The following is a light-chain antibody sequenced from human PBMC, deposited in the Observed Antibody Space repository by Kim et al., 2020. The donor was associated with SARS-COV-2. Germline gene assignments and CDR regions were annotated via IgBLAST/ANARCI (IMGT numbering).Light chain of an antibody. Sequence: VSPGQTARITCSGDALPKQYAYWYQQKQGQAPVMVIYKDSERPSGIPERFSGSSSGATVTLTISGVQEEDEADYYCQSADSSGTWVFGGGTQLTVL. CDR1: ALPKQY. J-gene: IGLJ3*02. CDR3: QSADSSGTWV. V-gene: IGLV3-25*03. CDR2: KDS.